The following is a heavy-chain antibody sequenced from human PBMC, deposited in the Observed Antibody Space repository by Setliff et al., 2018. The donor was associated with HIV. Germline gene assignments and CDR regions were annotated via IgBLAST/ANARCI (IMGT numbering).Heavy chain of an antibody. CDR3: ARDRSGSSFFVY. CDR2: INTETGNP. Sequence: ASVKVSCKASGYTLTTYGISWVRQAPGQGPEWMGWINTETGNPMYAQGFTGRFVFSLDTSVSTAYLQINSLKAEDTAMYYCARDRSGSSFFVYWGLGTLVTVSS. CDR1: GYTLTTYG. J-gene: IGHJ4*02. V-gene: IGHV7-4-1*02. D-gene: IGHD1-26*01.